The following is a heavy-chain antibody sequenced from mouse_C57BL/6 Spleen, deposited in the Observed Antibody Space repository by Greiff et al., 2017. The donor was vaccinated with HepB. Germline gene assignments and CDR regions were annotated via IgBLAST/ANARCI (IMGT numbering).Heavy chain of an antibody. CDR2: ISDGGSYT. CDR3: ARPPYYGSCSWFAY. CDR1: GFTFSSYA. J-gene: IGHJ3*01. D-gene: IGHD1-1*01. V-gene: IGHV5-4*01. Sequence: DVHLVESGGGLVKPGGSLKLSCAASGFTFSSYAMSWVRQTPEKRLEWVATISDGGSYTYYPDNVKGRFTITRDNAKNNLYLQMSHLKSEDTAMYYFARPPYYGSCSWFAYWGQGTLVTVSA.